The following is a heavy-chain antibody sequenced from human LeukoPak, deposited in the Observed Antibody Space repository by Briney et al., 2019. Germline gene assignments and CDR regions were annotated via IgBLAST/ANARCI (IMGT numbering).Heavy chain of an antibody. D-gene: IGHD3-10*01. V-gene: IGHV5-51*01. CDR3: ARLTAMVRGVISWFDP. Sequence: GESLKISCKGSGYSFTSYWIGWVRQVPGKGLEWMGIIYPGDSDTRNSPSFQGQVTISADKSISTAYLQWSSLKASDTAMYYCARLTAMVRGVISWFDPWGQGTLVTVSS. CDR2: IYPGDSDT. CDR1: GYSFTSYW. J-gene: IGHJ5*02.